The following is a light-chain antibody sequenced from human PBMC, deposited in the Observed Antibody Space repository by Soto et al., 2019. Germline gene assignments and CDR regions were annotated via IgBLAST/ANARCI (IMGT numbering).Light chain of an antibody. CDR3: QQFNNWPYT. V-gene: IGKV3-15*01. CDR2: GAS. J-gene: IGKJ2*01. CDR1: QSVSNN. Sequence: EILMTQSPPTLSVSPGERATLSCGASQSVSNNLAWYQQKPGLAPGLLIYGASTRATGIPLRFSGSGSGTDFTLTITSLQSEDFAVYYCQQFNNWPYTFGQGTKLEIK.